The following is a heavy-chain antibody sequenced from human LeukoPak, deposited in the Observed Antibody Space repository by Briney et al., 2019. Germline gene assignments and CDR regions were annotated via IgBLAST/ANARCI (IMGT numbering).Heavy chain of an antibody. Sequence: SETLSLTCTVSGGSIGSYYWSWIRQPPGKGLEWIGYIYYSGSTNYNPSLKSRVTISVDTSKNQFSLKLSSVTAADTAVYYCARMTVTGYWNYGGFDYWGQGTLVTVSS. J-gene: IGHJ4*02. V-gene: IGHV4-59*01. CDR2: IYYSGST. CDR3: ARMTVTGYWNYGGFDY. D-gene: IGHD1-7*01. CDR1: GGSIGSYY.